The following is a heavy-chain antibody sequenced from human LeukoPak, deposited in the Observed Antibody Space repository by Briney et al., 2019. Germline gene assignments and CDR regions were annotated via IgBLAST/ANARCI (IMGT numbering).Heavy chain of an antibody. CDR1: GGSVTTFY. V-gene: IGHV4-59*02. CDR2: IYYSGSS. J-gene: IGHJ5*02. Sequence: LEPLSLTCTVAGGSVTTFYWCWRRQPPGKGLELIVYIYYSGSSIYNPSLKSRVTISVDMSNDHFSPQRSSVTASDTAIYYCVREYGLVGPWGQGTLVTVSS. CDR3: VREYGLVGP. D-gene: IGHD3/OR15-3a*01.